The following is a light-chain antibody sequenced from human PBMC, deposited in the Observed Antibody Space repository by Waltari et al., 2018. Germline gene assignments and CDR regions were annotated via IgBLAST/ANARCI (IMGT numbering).Light chain of an antibody. CDR1: QSVSDY. J-gene: IGKJ4*01. CDR3: HQRTSWPLT. CDR2: DAS. V-gene: IGKV3-11*01. Sequence: EIVLTQSPATLSLSPGASATLPCRASQSVSDYLVWYQQKPGQAPRLLIYDASNRATGIPARFSGSGSGTDFTLTISSLEPEDFAVYYCHQRTSWPLTFGGGTKVEIK.